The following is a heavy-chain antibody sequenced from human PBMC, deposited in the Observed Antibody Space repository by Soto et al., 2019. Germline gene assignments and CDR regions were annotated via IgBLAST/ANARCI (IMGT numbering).Heavy chain of an antibody. CDR3: ARVAALTTYYYGMDV. J-gene: IGHJ6*02. CDR1: GYTFTGYY. V-gene: IGHV1-2*02. Sequence: QVQLVQSGAEVKKPGASVKVSCKASGYTFTGYYMHWVRQAPGQGLEWMGWINPNSGGTNYAQKFQGRVTMTRDTSISTAYMELSRLRSDDTAVYYCARVAALTTYYYGMDVWGQGTTVTVSS. D-gene: IGHD6-6*01. CDR2: INPNSGGT.